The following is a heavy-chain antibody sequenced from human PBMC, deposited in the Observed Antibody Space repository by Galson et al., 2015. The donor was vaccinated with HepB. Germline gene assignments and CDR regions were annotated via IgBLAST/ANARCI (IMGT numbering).Heavy chain of an antibody. D-gene: IGHD3-10*01. J-gene: IGHJ4*02. CDR1: GGSISSSSYY. Sequence: ETLSLTCTVSGGSISSSSYYWGWIRQPPGKGLEWIGSIYYSGSTYYNPSLKSRVTISVDTSKNQFSLKLSSVTAADTAVYYCARQYYGSGSYTNFDYWGQGTLVTVSS. CDR3: ARQYYGSGSYTNFDY. CDR2: IYYSGST. V-gene: IGHV4-39*01.